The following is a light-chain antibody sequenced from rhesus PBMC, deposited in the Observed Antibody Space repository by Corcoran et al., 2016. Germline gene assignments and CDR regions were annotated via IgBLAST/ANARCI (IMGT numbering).Light chain of an antibody. CDR3: LQCDSDPFS. J-gene: IGKJ2*01. CDR1: HDVSTS. CDR2: DTS. V-gene: IGKV1-43*02. Sequence: DIQMTQSPSSLSVSVGDRVTFTCRASHDVSTSLSWYQHKPGKVPKLLIYDTSTLQSGVPSRFSGSGSGTEFTLTISSLPPENFATYYCLQCDSDPFSFGQGTKLEIK.